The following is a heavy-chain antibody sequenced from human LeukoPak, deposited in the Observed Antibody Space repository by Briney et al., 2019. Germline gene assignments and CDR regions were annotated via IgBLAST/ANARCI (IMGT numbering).Heavy chain of an antibody. CDR1: GFTFSSYD. J-gene: IGHJ4*02. CDR2: IGTAGDT. Sequence: GGSLRLSCAACGFTFSSYDMHWVRQATGKGLEWVSAIGTAGDTYYPGSVKGRSTISRDNAKNSLYLQMNNLRAEDTAVYYCARDRGVPRWGRGTLVTVSS. V-gene: IGHV3-13*01. D-gene: IGHD2-8*01. CDR3: ARDRGVPR.